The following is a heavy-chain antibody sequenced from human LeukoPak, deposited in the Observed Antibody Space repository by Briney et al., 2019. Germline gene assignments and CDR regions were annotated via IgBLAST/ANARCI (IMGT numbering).Heavy chain of an antibody. V-gene: IGHV3-48*03. CDR1: GFTFSSYE. D-gene: IGHD4-17*01. CDR2: ISSSGSTI. J-gene: IGHJ3*02. CDR3: ARDPAYGDYVGAFDI. Sequence: PGGSLRLSCAASGFTFSSYEMNWGRQAPGKGLEWVSYISSSGSTIYYADSVKGRFTISRDNAKNSLYLQMNSLRAEDTAVYYCARDPAYGDYVGAFDIWGQGTTVTVSS.